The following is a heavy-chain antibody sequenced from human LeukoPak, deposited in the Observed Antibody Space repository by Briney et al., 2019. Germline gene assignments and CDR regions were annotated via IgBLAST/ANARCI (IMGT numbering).Heavy chain of an antibody. CDR3: ATHYDILTGRVGSLFDP. V-gene: IGHV4-39*01. D-gene: IGHD3-9*01. J-gene: IGHJ5*02. CDR1: GGSISNSSYY. Sequence: SSETLSLTCTVSGGSISNSSYYWGWIRQPPGKGLEWIGSIYYSGSTHYNPSLKSRVTISVDTSKNQFSLKLSSVTAADTAVYYCATHYDILTGRVGSLFDPWGQGTLVTVSS. CDR2: IYYSGST.